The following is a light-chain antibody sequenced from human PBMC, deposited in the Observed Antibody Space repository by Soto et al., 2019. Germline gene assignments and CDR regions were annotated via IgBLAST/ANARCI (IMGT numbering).Light chain of an antibody. V-gene: IGLV2-14*01. CDR3: SSHAGINNVV. J-gene: IGLJ3*02. CDR2: EVN. Sequence: QSALTQPASLSGSPGQSITISCTGTSSDIGAYDYVSWFQQHPGKAPKLMISEVNNRPSGVSNRFSGSKSGNTAYLTISGLQVEDEAEYYCSSHAGINNVVFGGGTQLTVL. CDR1: SSDIGAYDY.